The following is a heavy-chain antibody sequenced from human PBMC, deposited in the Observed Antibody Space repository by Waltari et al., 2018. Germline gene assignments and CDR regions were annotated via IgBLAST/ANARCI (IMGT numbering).Heavy chain of an antibody. CDR1: GFTFSRHG. J-gene: IGHJ4*02. D-gene: IGHD2-15*01. CDR3: ARGSAGKPLDN. CDR2: ITYDGGRK. Sequence: QVRLAESGGGMVQSGGSLRLSCEASGFTFSRHGLHWGRQAPGKGVEWVAFITYDGGRKFYSDSLKCRFTISRDNSKDILFLDMNNLRRDDTAVYFCARGSAGKPLDNWGQGALVTVSS. V-gene: IGHV3-30*03.